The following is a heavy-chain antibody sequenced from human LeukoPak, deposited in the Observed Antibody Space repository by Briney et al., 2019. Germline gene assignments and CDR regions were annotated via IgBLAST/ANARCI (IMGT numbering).Heavy chain of an antibody. Sequence: ASVKVSCKASGGTFSSYAISWVRQAPGQGLEWVGRIIPILGIANYAQKFQGRVTITADKSTSTAYMELSSLRSEDTAVYYCARAQCSGGSCYLPVNYYGMDVWGQGTTVTVSS. CDR3: ARAQCSGGSCYLPVNYYGMDV. V-gene: IGHV1-69*04. J-gene: IGHJ6*02. CDR2: IIPILGIA. D-gene: IGHD2-15*01. CDR1: GGTFSSYA.